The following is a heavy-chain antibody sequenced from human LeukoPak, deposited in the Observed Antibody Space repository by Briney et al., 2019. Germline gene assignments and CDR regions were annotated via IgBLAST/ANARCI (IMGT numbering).Heavy chain of an antibody. V-gene: IGHV3-7*01. J-gene: IGHJ4*02. CDR3: ASGGGWMIES. Sequence: GGSLRLSCAASGFTFSTYWMNWVRQTPGKGLEWVANIKGDGSEQNYVDSVKGRFTISRDNAKNSLYLQMSSLGGEDTAVYYCASGGGWMIESWGQGTLVTVSS. CDR1: GFTFSTYW. D-gene: IGHD6-19*01. CDR2: IKGDGSEQ.